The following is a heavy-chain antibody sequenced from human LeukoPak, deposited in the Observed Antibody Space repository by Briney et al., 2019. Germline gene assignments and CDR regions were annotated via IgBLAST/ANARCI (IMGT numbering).Heavy chain of an antibody. J-gene: IGHJ4*02. D-gene: IGHD1-1*01. Sequence: GRALRLPCAASVFTFRTYWMHWVRQAPGKGLVGVSRINTDGTTTTYADSVKGRFPISRDNAKNTLHLQMNSLRVEDTAVYYCVSDHTGHDDYWGQGTLVTVSS. CDR3: VSDHTGHDDY. CDR2: INTDGTTT. CDR1: VFTFRTYW. V-gene: IGHV3-74*01.